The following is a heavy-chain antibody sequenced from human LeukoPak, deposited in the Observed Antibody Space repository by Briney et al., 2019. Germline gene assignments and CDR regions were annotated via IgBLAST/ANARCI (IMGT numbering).Heavy chain of an antibody. CDR2: ISGSGGST. Sequence: PGVSLRLSCAASGFPFSSYAMSWVRQAPGKGLEWVSAISGSGGSTHYADSVKGRFTISRDNSKNTLYLQMNSLRAEDTAVYYCAKALLGYCSGGSCSLFDYWGQGTLVTVSS. CDR1: GFPFSSYA. D-gene: IGHD2-15*01. J-gene: IGHJ4*02. V-gene: IGHV3-23*01. CDR3: AKALLGYCSGGSCSLFDY.